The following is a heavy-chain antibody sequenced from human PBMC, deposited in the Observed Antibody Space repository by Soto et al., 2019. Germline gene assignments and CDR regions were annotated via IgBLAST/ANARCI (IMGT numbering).Heavy chain of an antibody. CDR2: IYYSGST. CDR3: ARERRDGYKHYFDY. V-gene: IGHV4-59*01. D-gene: IGHD5-12*01. Sequence: QVQLQESGPGLVKPSETLSLMCTVSGGSISSYYWSWIRQPPGKGLEWIGYIYYSGSTNYNPSLTSRVTREVDTSKNQFSLKLSSVTAADTAVYYCARERRDGYKHYFDYWGQGTLVTVSS. J-gene: IGHJ4*02. CDR1: GGSISSYY.